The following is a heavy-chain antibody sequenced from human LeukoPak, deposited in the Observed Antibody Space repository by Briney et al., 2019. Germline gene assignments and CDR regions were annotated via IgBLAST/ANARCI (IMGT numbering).Heavy chain of an antibody. Sequence: GGSLRLSCAASGFIFNNYAMNWVRQAPGKGLEWVAVISSDGTIKYYADSVRGRFIISRDNAKNSLYLQMNSLRAEDTAVYYCARARDYYDILTGYYYYFDYWGQGTLVTVSS. CDR1: GFIFNNYA. J-gene: IGHJ4*02. CDR3: ARARDYYDILTGYYYYFDY. CDR2: ISSDGTIK. V-gene: IGHV3-30*04. D-gene: IGHD3-9*01.